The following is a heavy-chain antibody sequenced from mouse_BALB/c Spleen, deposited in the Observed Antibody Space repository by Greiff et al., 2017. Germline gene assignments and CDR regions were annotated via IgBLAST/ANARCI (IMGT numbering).Heavy chain of an antibody. CDR2: IDTSDSYT. D-gene: IGHD2-2*01. V-gene: IGHV1-69*01. Sequence: QVHVKQPGAELVMPGASVKMSCKASGYTFTDYWMHWVKQRPGQGLEWIGAIDTSDSYTSYNQKFKGKATLTVDESSSTAYMQLSSLTSEDSAVYYCASGYYDAMDYWGQGTSVTVSS. CDR1: GYTFTDYW. CDR3: ASGYYDAMDY. J-gene: IGHJ4*01.